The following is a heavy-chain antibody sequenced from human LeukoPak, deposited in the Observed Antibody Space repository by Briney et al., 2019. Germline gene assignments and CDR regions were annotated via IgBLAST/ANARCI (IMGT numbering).Heavy chain of an antibody. CDR1: GFTFSTSG. V-gene: IGHV3-30*02. D-gene: IGHD3-10*01. J-gene: IGHJ4*02. CDR2: IRFDGSNK. CDR3: AKDRAPRGGYYFDY. Sequence: GGSLRLSCAASGFTFSTSGMHWVRQAPGKGLEWVAFIRFDGSNKYYADSVKGRFTISRDNSKNTLYLQMNSLRAEDTAVYYCAKDRAPRGGYYFDYWGQGTLVTVSS.